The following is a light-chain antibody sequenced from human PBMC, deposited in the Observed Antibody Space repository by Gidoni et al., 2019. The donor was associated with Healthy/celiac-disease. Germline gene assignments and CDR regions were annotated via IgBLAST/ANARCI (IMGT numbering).Light chain of an antibody. CDR1: QDISNY. CDR3: QQYDNLPPLT. J-gene: IGKJ4*01. CDR2: DAS. V-gene: IGKV1-33*01. Sequence: DIQMTQYPSSLSASVGDRVTITCQASQDISNYLNCYQQKTGKAPKLLIYDASNLETGVPSRFSVSGSGTDFTFTINSLQPEDSATYYCQQYDNLPPLTFGGGTKVEIK.